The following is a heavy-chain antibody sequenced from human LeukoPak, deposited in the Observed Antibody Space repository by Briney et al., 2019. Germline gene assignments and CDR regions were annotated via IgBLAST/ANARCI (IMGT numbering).Heavy chain of an antibody. V-gene: IGHV1-18*01. Sequence: ASVKVSCKASGYTFTSYGISWVRQAPGQRLEGMGWISAYNGNTNYAQKLQGRVTMTTDTSTSTAYMELRSLRSDDTAVYYCARESMDNYGMDVWGQGTTVTVSS. CDR2: ISAYNGNT. CDR3: ARESMDNYGMDV. J-gene: IGHJ6*02. CDR1: GYTFTSYG. D-gene: IGHD2-8*01.